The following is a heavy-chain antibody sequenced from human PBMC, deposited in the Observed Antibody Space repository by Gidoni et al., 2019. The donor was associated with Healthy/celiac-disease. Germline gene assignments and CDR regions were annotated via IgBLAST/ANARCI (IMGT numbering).Heavy chain of an antibody. J-gene: IGHJ4*02. Sequence: QLQLQESGPGLVKPSETLSLTCSVSGGSISSSSYYWGWIRQPPGKGLEWIGSIYYRGNTYSNPSFKSRVSISVDTSKNQFSLKLSSVTAADTAVYYCVRFLEWLLSDYWGQGTLVTVSS. CDR2: IYYRGNT. D-gene: IGHD3-3*01. CDR1: GGSISSSSYY. CDR3: VRFLEWLLSDY. V-gene: IGHV4-39*01.